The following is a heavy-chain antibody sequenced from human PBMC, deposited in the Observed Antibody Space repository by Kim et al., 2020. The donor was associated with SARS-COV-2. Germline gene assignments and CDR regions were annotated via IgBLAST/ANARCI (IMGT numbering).Heavy chain of an antibody. CDR1: GFTFTSCA. CDR3: AKGVGAVSANFDF. CDR2: ISGSGDTT. D-gene: IGHD2-21*02. Sequence: GGSLRLSCAASGFTFTSCAMNWVRRAPGEGLQWVSAISGSGDTTYHADSVKGRFTISKDSSKNTLYLQMNSLRAEDTAVYYCAKGVGAVSANFDFWGQGTLVTVSS. V-gene: IGHV3-23*01. J-gene: IGHJ4*02.